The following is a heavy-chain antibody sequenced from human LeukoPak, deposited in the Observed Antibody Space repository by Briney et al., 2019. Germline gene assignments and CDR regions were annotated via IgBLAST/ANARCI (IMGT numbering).Heavy chain of an antibody. Sequence: PGGSLRLSCAASGFTFSSYSMNWVRQAPGKGLEWVSSISSSSSYIYYADSVKGRFTISRDNAKNSLYLQMNSLRAEDTAVYYCARDLKGTIDFWSGYTQLGVWGQGTLVTVSS. CDR3: ARDLKGTIDFWSGYTQLGV. V-gene: IGHV3-21*01. J-gene: IGHJ4*02. CDR2: ISSSSSYI. D-gene: IGHD3-3*01. CDR1: GFTFSSYS.